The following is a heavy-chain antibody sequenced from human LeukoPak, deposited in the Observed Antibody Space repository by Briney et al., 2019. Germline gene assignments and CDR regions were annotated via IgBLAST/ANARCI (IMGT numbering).Heavy chain of an antibody. CDR3: ATDLTIGIAARGRFFDY. J-gene: IGHJ4*02. CDR2: FDPEDGET. CDR1: GYTLTELS. V-gene: IGHV1-24*01. Sequence: GASVKVSCKVSGYTLTELSMHWVRQAPGKGLEWMGGFDPEDGETIYAQKFQGRVTMTEDASTDTAYMELSSLRSEDTAVYYCATDLTIGIAARGRFFDYWGQGTLVTVSS. D-gene: IGHD6-6*01.